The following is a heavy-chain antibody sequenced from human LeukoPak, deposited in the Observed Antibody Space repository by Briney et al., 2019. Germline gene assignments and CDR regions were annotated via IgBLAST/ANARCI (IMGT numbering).Heavy chain of an antibody. Sequence: SETLSLTCSVSGGSISSFYWSWIRQPPGKGLEWIGYIYNSGSTNYNPSLKSRVTISIDTSKNQFSLKLSSVTAADTAVYYCARGRDGYNLYWGQGALVTVSS. CDR1: GGSISSFY. CDR3: ARGRDGYNLY. D-gene: IGHD5-24*01. J-gene: IGHJ4*02. V-gene: IGHV4-59*01. CDR2: IYNSGST.